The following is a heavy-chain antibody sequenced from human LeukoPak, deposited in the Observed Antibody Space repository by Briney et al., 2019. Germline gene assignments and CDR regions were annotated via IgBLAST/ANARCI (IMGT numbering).Heavy chain of an antibody. V-gene: IGHV1-46*01. J-gene: IGHJ5*02. CDR3: ARDSKRGFDP. CDR1: GYTFISYY. Sequence: GASVKVSCKASGYTFISYYMHWVRQAPGQGLEWMGTINPSGGSTSYAQKFQGRVTMTRDTSTSTVYMELSSLRSEDTAVYYCARDSKRGFDPWGQGTLVTVSS. D-gene: IGHD5-24*01. CDR2: INPSGGST.